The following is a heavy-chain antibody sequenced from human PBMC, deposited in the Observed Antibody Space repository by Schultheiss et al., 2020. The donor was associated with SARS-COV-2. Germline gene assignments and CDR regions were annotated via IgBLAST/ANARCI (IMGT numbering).Heavy chain of an antibody. J-gene: IGHJ4*02. CDR1: GGSISSYY. CDR3: AIKGRLGIEDY. CDR2: IYHSGST. Sequence: SETLSLTCTVSGGSISSYYWSWIRQPPGKGLEWIGEIYHSGSTYYNPSLKSRVTISVDTSKNQFSLKLSSVTAADTAVYYCAIKGRLGIEDYWGQGTLVTVSS. V-gene: IGHV4-59*04. D-gene: IGHD7-27*01.